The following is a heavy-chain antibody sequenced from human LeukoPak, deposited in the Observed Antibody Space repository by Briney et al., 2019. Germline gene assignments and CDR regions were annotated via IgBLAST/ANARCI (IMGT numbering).Heavy chain of an antibody. V-gene: IGHV3-23*01. CDR2: ISGSGGST. CDR3: AKDQYNWNQGYFQH. J-gene: IGHJ1*01. CDR1: GFTFSSYW. D-gene: IGHD1-20*01. Sequence: GGSLRLSCAASGFTFSSYWMSWVRRAPGKGLEWVSAISGSGGSTYSADSVKGRFTISRDNSKNTLYLQMNSLRAEDTAVYYCAKDQYNWNQGYFQHWGQGTLVTVSS.